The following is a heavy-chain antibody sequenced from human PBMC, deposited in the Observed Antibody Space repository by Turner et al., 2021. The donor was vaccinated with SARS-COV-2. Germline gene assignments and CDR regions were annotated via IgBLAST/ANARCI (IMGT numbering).Heavy chain of an antibody. CDR3: ARHQGSGSGYDHGMNV. J-gene: IGHJ6*02. CDR1: GGSISSKS. D-gene: IGHD2-15*01. CDR2: FYKIGSI. Sequence: QVQLKESGPGLVRPSETLSLPCTVSGGSISSKSWSWIRQSPGRGLEWIGYFYKIGSIDYNPSLRSRVTISVDTSKNQLSLNLISVTAADTAVYYCARHQGSGSGYDHGMNVWGQGTAVIVSS. V-gene: IGHV4-59*08.